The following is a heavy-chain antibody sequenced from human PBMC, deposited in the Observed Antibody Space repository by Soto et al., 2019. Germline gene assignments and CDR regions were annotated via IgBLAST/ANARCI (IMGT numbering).Heavy chain of an antibody. D-gene: IGHD3-10*01. CDR1: GYTFTSYD. V-gene: IGHV1-8*01. Sequence: QVQLVQSGAEVKKPGASVKVSCKASGYTFTSYDINWVRQATGQGLEWMGWMNPNSGNTGYAQKFQGRVTVPKNTSISTAYMELSRRRSEETAGYYWGRERYGLPYWGQGTLGT. J-gene: IGHJ4*02. CDR2: MNPNSGNT. CDR3: GRERYGLPY.